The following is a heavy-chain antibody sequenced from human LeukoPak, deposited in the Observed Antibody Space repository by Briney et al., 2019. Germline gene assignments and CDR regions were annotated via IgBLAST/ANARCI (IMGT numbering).Heavy chain of an antibody. J-gene: IGHJ3*02. Sequence: SETLSLTCTVSGYSISSGYYWGWIRQPPGKGLERIGSMHHSGNTDYNPSLKSRVTIPVDTSKNQFSLKLSSVTAADTAVYYCAREGYDSSGYYSDAFDIWGQGTMVTVSS. V-gene: IGHV4-38-2*02. D-gene: IGHD3-22*01. CDR2: MHHSGNT. CDR1: GYSISSGYY. CDR3: AREGYDSSGYYSDAFDI.